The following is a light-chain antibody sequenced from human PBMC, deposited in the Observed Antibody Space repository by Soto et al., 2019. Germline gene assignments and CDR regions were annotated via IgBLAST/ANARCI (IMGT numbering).Light chain of an antibody. Sequence: QSALTQPASVSGSPGQSITISCTGTSSDVGGYNYVSWYQQHPGKAPKLMIYDVSNRPSGVSNRFSGSKSGNTASLTISGLQAEHEADYYCSSYTSSSSLFGGGTKLTVL. CDR1: SSDVGGYNY. CDR3: SSYTSSSSL. V-gene: IGLV2-14*01. CDR2: DVS. J-gene: IGLJ2*01.